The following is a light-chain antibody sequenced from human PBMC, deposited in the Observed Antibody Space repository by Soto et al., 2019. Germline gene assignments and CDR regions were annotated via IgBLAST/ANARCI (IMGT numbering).Light chain of an antibody. J-gene: IGKJ1*01. CDR2: DAS. V-gene: IGKV3-15*01. CDR1: QSVGSN. CDR3: QQSNNWPKT. Sequence: EIVMTQSPDTLSVSPGETATLSCRASQSVGSNLAWYQQKPGQAPRLLISDASTRAAGLPARFSGSGSGTEFTLPISSLQSEDFAVYYCQQSNNWPKTFGQGTKVEIK.